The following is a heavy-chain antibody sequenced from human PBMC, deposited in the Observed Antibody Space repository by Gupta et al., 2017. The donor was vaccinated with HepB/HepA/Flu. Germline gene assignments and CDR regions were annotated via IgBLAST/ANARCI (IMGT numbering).Heavy chain of an antibody. D-gene: IGHD3-22*01. CDR3: ARDPWDYDDSSVYYYWRY. Sequence: QVQLVQSGAEVKKPGASVKVSCQASGYTFTSYGISWVRQAPGQGREGMGWISAYNGNTNYAKKLQGRVTMTTDTSTSTAYRELRSLRSDDTAVYYCARDPWDYDDSSVYYYWRYWGQGTLVTGSS. J-gene: IGHJ4*02. V-gene: IGHV1-18*01. CDR1: GYTFTSYG. CDR2: ISAYNGNT.